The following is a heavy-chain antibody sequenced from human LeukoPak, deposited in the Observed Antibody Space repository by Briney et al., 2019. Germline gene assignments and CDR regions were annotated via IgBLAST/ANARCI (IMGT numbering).Heavy chain of an antibody. D-gene: IGHD6-13*01. CDR1: GYSFASYW. CDR2: IYPGDSDT. Sequence: GASLQISCKGSGYSFASYWIGWVCQLPGKGLEWMGIIYPGDSDTRYSPSFQGQVTFSADKSISTAYLQWSSLKASDTAMYYCARSHSCDSSSCYSVHYWGQGTLVTVSS. CDR3: ARSHSCDSSSCYSVHY. V-gene: IGHV5-51*01. J-gene: IGHJ4*02.